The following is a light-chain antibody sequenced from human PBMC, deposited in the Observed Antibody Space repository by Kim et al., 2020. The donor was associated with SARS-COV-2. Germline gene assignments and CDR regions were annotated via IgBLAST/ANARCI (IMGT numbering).Light chain of an antibody. V-gene: IGLV4-69*01. CDR1: SGHSSYA. CDR3: QTWGTGITV. CDR2: LNSDDSH. J-gene: IGLJ2*01. Sequence: ASVKLTCTLSSGHSSYAIAWHQQQPEKGPRYLMKLNSDDSHSKGDGIPDRFSGSSSGAERYLTISSLQSEDEADYYCQTWGTGITVFGGGTQLTVL.